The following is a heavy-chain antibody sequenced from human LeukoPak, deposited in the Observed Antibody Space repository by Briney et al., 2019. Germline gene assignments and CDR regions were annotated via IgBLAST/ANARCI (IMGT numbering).Heavy chain of an antibody. CDR3: TTDLVSGYYSPNFDY. CDR1: GFTFSNAW. CDR2: IKSKTDGGTT. D-gene: IGHD3-22*01. J-gene: IGHJ4*02. V-gene: IGHV3-15*01. Sequence: GGSLRLSCAASGFTFSNAWMSWVRQAPGKGLEWVGRIKSKTDGGTTDYAAPVKGRFTISRDDSKNTLYLQMNSLKTEDTAVYYCTTDLVSGYYSPNFDYWGQGTLVTVSS.